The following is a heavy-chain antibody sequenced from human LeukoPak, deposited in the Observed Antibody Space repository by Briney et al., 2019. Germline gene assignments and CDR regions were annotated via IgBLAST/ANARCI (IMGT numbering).Heavy chain of an antibody. V-gene: IGHV3-48*03. J-gene: IGHJ4*02. CDR1: GFTFSSYE. Sequence: PGGSLRLSCAASGFTFSSYEMNWVRQAPGKGLEWVSYISSSGTTIYYADSVKGRFTISRDNAKNSLYLQMNSLRAEDTAVYYCARVEQLQFNYWGQGTLVTVSS. D-gene: IGHD6-13*01. CDR2: ISSSGTTI. CDR3: ARVEQLQFNY.